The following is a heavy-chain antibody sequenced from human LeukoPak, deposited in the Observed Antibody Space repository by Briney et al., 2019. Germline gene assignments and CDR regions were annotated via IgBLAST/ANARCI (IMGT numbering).Heavy chain of an antibody. V-gene: IGHV3-15*01. J-gene: IGHJ4*02. D-gene: IGHD5-12*01. CDR1: GFTFSNAW. CDR2: IKSKTDGGTT. CDR3: TSSPEIVATTLGGFDY. Sequence: PGGSLRLSCAASGFTFSNAWMSWVRQAPGKGLEWVGRIKSKTDGGTTDYAAPVKGRFTISRDDSKNTLYLQMNSLKTEDTAVYYCTSSPEIVATTLGGFDYWGQGTLVTVSS.